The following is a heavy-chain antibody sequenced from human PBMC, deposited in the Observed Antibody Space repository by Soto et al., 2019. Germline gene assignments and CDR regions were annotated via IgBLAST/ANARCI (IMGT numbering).Heavy chain of an antibody. CDR2: LSYTRNPYNP. J-gene: IGHJ4*02. D-gene: IGHD3-3*01. CDR1: GAPIRGSDHY. CDR3: ARSGRPLLDY. V-gene: IGHV4-30-4*01. Sequence: QVQLQESGPGVAKASQTLSLTCTVSGAPIRGSDHYWSWIRQPPGKGLEWIGQLSYTRNPYNPYYTPSLQSRPTMSLDTSKNQFSLNMTSVTAADTAVYFCARSGRPLLDYWGQGALVSVSS.